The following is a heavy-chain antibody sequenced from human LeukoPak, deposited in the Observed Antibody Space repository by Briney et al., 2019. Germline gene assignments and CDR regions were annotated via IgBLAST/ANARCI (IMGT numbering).Heavy chain of an antibody. CDR3: ARQGAAGYYFDY. CDR1: SGSFSGYY. CDR2: INHSGRT. D-gene: IGHD6-13*01. J-gene: IGHJ4*02. V-gene: IGHV4-34*01. Sequence: PSETLSLTCAVYSGSFSGYYWSWIRQPPQKGLEWIGEINHSGRTNYNPSLKSRVTISADTSKDQFSLKLSSVSAADTAVYYCARQGAAGYYFDYWGQGTLVTVSS.